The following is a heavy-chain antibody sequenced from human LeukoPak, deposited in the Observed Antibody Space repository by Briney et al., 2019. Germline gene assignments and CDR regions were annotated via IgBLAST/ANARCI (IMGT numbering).Heavy chain of an antibody. V-gene: IGHV1-2*02. CDR2: INPNSGGT. CDR1: GYTFTGYY. Sequence: ASVKVCCKASGYTFTGYYMHWVRQAPGQGLEWMGWINPNSGGTDYAQKFQGRVTMTRDTSISTAYMELSRLRSDGTAVYYCARGDSSSWFDYWGQGTLVTVSS. CDR3: ARGDSSSWFDY. D-gene: IGHD6-13*01. J-gene: IGHJ4*02.